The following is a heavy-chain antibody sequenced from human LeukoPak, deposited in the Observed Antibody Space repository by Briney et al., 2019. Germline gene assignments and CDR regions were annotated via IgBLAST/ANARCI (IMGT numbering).Heavy chain of an antibody. CDR1: GDRFNDYW. CDR3: ARHGRGSRSPNAFDF. Sequence: GESLKISCKGSGDRFNDYWIGWVRQMPGKGLQWMGVIYPDDSDIRYSPSFQGQVTISADKSIITAYLQWSSLKASDTAMYYCARHGRGSRSPNAFDFWGQGTMVTVSS. D-gene: IGHD3-10*01. CDR2: IYPDDSDI. J-gene: IGHJ3*01. V-gene: IGHV5-51*01.